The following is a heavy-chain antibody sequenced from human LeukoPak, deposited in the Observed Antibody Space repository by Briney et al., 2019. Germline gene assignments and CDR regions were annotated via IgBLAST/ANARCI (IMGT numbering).Heavy chain of an antibody. CDR1: GFTFSNFW. D-gene: IGHD3-22*01. CDR3: AKAIDSRGYWYERGADY. CDR2: ISGHGDTT. Sequence: GGSLRLSCVASGFTFSNFWMSWVRQAPGKGLEWVSTISGHGDTTYDADSVKGRFTISRDNSKNTMFLQMSSLRAEDTAIYYCAKAIDSRGYWYERGADYWGQGTLVTVSS. J-gene: IGHJ4*02. V-gene: IGHV3-23*01.